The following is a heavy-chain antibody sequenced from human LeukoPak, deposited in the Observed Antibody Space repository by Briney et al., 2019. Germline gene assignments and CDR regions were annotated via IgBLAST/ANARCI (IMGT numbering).Heavy chain of an antibody. V-gene: IGHV1-2*02. D-gene: IGHD2-15*01. CDR2: INPNSGGT. CDR1: GYTFNGYY. J-gene: IGHJ5*02. Sequence: ASVKVSCKASGYTFNGYYMHWVRQAPGQGLEWMGWINPNSGGTNYAQKFQGRVTMTRDTSISTAYMELSRLRSDDTAVYYCARSYAVVVAGSHKGNFDPWGQGTLVTVSS. CDR3: ARSYAVVVAGSHKGNFDP.